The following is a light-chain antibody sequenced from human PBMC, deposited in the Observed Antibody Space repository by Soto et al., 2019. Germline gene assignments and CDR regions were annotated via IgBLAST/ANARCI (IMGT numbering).Light chain of an antibody. CDR2: AAS. J-gene: IGKJ4*01. Sequence: ALRMTQSPSSLSASAGDRVTITCRASESFHNRLAWYQQKPGRAPKLLIYAASALQSGVPPRFSGSGSGTDFTLSISGLQSEDIATYYCQLYNRYPHTFGGGTKVDIK. V-gene: IGKV1-8*01. CDR3: QLYNRYPHT. CDR1: ESFHNR.